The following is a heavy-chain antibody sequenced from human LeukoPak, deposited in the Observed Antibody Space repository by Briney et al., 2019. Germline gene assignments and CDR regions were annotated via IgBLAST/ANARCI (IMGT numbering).Heavy chain of an antibody. J-gene: IGHJ5*02. CDR2: IITILGIA. Sequence: ASVKVSCEASGGTFSSYAMSWVRQAPGQGLEWMGRIITILGIANYAQKFQGRVTITADKSTSTAYMELSSLRSEDTAVYYCAREPIAAAGKNWFDPWGQGTLVTVSS. CDR1: GGTFSSYA. D-gene: IGHD6-13*01. CDR3: AREPIAAAGKNWFDP. V-gene: IGHV1-69*04.